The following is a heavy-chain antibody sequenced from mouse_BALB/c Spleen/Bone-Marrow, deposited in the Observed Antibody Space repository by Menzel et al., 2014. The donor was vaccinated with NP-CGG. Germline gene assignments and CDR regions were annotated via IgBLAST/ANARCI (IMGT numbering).Heavy chain of an antibody. D-gene: IGHD2-4*01. CDR3: ARKGADYEDY. V-gene: IGHV1S81*02. CDR1: GYTFTSYW. Sequence: VQRVESGAELVKPGASVKLSCKASGYTFTSYWMHWVKQRPGQGLEWIGEINPSNGRTNYNGKFKTKATLTVDKSSNTAYMQLSRLTSEDSAVYYCARKGADYEDYWGQGTTLTVSS. J-gene: IGHJ2*01. CDR2: INPSNGRT.